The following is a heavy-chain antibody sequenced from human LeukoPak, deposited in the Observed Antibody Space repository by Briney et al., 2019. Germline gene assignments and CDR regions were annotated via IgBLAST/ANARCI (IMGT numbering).Heavy chain of an antibody. J-gene: IGHJ3*02. CDR2: ISSSSSYI. D-gene: IGHD4-17*01. V-gene: IGHV3-21*01. CDR1: GFTFSSYS. CDR3: ARDTLVYADSPDAFDI. Sequence: GGSLRLSCAASGFTFSSYSMNWVRQAPGKGLEWVSSISSSSSYIYYADSVKGRFTISRDNAKNSLYLQMNSLRDEDTAVYYCARDTLVYADSPDAFDIWGQGTMVTVSS.